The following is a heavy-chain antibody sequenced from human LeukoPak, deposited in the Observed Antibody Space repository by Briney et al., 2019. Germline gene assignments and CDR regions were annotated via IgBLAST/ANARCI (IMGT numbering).Heavy chain of an antibody. V-gene: IGHV4-4*07. D-gene: IGHD4-17*01. J-gene: IGHJ4*02. CDR1: GGSMRNYY. Sequence: PSETLSLTCSVSGGSMRNYYWTWIRQPGGKGLEWIGRIYASGSTIYNPSLKSRVTMSLDTSKNQLSLNLSSVTTADTAVYYCARTVTGDYSPFAYWGQGTLVTVSS. CDR2: IYASGST. CDR3: ARTVTGDYSPFAY.